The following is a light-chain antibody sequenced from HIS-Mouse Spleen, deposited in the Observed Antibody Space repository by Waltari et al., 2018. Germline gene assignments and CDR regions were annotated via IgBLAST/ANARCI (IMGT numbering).Light chain of an antibody. V-gene: IGLV3-10*01. CDR3: YSTDSSGNHRV. CDR2: EDS. Sequence: SYELTQPPSVSVSPGQTARITCSGDALPKKYAYWYKQKSGQAPVLVIYEDSKRPSGSAERFSGSSSGAMATLTISGAQVEDEADYYCYSTDSSGNHRVFGGGTKLTVL. CDR1: ALPKKY. J-gene: IGLJ2*01.